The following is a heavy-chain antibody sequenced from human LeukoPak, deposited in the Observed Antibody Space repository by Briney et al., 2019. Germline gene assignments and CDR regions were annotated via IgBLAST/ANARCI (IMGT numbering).Heavy chain of an antibody. J-gene: IGHJ4*02. CDR3: ASQGPIQVQLLFDY. Sequence: SETLSLTCTVSGGSISSSSYYWGWIRQPPGKGLEWIGSIYYSGSTYYNPSLKSRVTISVDTSKNQFSLKLSSVTAADTAVYYCASQGPIQVQLLFDYWGQGTLVTASS. CDR2: IYYSGST. D-gene: IGHD1-7*01. CDR1: GGSISSSSYY. V-gene: IGHV4-39*01.